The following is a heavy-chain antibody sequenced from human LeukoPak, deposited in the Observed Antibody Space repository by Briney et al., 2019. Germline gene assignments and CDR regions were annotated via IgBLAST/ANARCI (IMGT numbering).Heavy chain of an antibody. D-gene: IGHD6-6*01. CDR1: GGSISSYY. J-gene: IGHJ6*03. Sequence: SETLSLTCTVSGGSISSYYWSWIRQPPGKGLEWIGYIYYSGSTNYNPSLKSRVTISVDTSKNQLSLKLSSVTAADTAVYYCAREYSSSLGYYYYMDVWGKGTTVTVSS. CDR2: IYYSGST. CDR3: AREYSSSLGYYYYMDV. V-gene: IGHV4-59*01.